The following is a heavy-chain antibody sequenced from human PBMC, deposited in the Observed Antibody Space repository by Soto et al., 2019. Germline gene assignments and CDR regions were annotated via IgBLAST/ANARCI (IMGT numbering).Heavy chain of an antibody. CDR3: AKDRGYYDSSGPGGY. CDR1: GFTFSSYA. Sequence: GGSRLSCAASGFTFSSYAMSWVRQAPGKGLEWVSAISGSGGSTYYADSVKGRFTISRDNSKNTLYLPMNSLRAEDTAVYYCAKDRGYYDSSGPGGYWGQGTLVTVSS. V-gene: IGHV3-23*01. CDR2: ISGSGGST. J-gene: IGHJ4*02. D-gene: IGHD3-22*01.